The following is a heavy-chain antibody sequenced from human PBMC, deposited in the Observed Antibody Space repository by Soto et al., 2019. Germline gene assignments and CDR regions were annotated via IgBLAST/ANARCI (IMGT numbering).Heavy chain of an antibody. J-gene: IGHJ4*02. V-gene: IGHV1-69*13. CDR3: ARGPHSWYYFDY. Sequence: SVKVSCKASGGTFSSYAISWVRQAPGQGLEWMGGIIPIFGTANYAQKFQGRVTITADESTSTAYMELSSLRSEDTAVYYCARGPHSWYYFDYWGQGTLVTVSS. CDR2: IIPIFGTA. D-gene: IGHD6-13*01. CDR1: GGTFSSYA.